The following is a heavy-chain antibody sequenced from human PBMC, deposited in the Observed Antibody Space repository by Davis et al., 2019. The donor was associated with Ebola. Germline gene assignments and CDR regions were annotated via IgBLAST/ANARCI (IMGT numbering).Heavy chain of an antibody. Sequence: ASVKVSCKASGYTFTSYGITWVRQATGQGLEWMGWMNPNSGNTGYAQKFQGRVTMTRNTSISTAYMELSSLRSEDTAVYYCARGRKIAVAGTDYWGQGTLVTVSS. CDR1: GYTFTSYG. V-gene: IGHV1-8*02. D-gene: IGHD6-19*01. J-gene: IGHJ4*02. CDR2: MNPNSGNT. CDR3: ARGRKIAVAGTDY.